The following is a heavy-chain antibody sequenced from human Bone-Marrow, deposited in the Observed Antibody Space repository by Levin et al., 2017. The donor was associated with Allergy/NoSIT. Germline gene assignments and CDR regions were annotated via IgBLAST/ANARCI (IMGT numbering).Heavy chain of an antibody. J-gene: IGHJ3*02. V-gene: IGHV5-51*01. CDR3: ARRYSSSWYEGDDAFDI. CDR1: GYSFTSYW. Sequence: RGESLKISCKGSGYSFTSYWIGWVRQMPGKGLEWMGIIYPGDSDTRYSPSFQGQVTISADKSISTAYLQWSSLKASDTAMYYCARRYSSSWYEGDDAFDIWGQGTMVTVSS. D-gene: IGHD6-13*01. CDR2: IYPGDSDT.